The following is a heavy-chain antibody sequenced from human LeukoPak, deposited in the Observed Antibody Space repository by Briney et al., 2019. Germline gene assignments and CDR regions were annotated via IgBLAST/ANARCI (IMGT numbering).Heavy chain of an antibody. V-gene: IGHV3-33*01. J-gene: IGHJ4*02. CDR1: GFTFSSYG. CDR2: IWYDGSNK. CDR3: ARDWAVVVTGGDY. Sequence: GGSLRLSCAASGFTFSSYGMHWVRQAPGKGLEWVAVIWYDGSNKYYADSVKGRFTISRDNAKNSLYLQMNSLRAEDTAVYYCARDWAVVVTGGDYWGQGTLVTVSS. D-gene: IGHD3-22*01.